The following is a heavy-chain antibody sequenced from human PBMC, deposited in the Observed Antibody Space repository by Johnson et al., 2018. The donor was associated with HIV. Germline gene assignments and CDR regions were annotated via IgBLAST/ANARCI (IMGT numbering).Heavy chain of an antibody. J-gene: IGHJ3*02. CDR3: ARGRVRGPAAFDI. CDR1: GFTFSSYG. Sequence: QVQLVESGGGLIQPGGSLRLSCAASGFTFSSYGMHWVRQAPGKGLEWVAFIRYDGSNKYYADSVKGRFTISRDNSKNTLFLQMNSLRPEDTAIYYCARGRVRGPAAFDIWGQGTLVTVSS. CDR2: IRYDGSNK. V-gene: IGHV3-30*02.